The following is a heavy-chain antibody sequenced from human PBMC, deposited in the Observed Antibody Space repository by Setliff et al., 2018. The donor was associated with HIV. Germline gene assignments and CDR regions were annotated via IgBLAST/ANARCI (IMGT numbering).Heavy chain of an antibody. CDR2: VSYSGST. Sequence: PSETLSFTCTVSGDSIGGYHWSWVRQPPGRGLEWIGYVSYSGSTSYNPSLDSRVTKSVDSSRDQFSLKLSSVTAADTAVYLWARTRGRALGSYYFDNWGQGRWVTVPQ. CDR1: GDSIGGYH. J-gene: IGHJ4*02. D-gene: IGHD3-16*01. CDR3: ARTRGRALGSYYFDN. V-gene: IGHV4-59*01.